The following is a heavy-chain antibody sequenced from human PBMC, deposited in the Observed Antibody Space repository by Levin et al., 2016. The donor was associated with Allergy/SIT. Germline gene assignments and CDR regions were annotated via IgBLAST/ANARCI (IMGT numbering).Heavy chain of an antibody. CDR3: ARRGIIWFGDLTPYGLDV. Sequence: ETLSLTCAASGFTFRSYDFHWVRQAAGKGLEWVSAITTSGDTYYADSVKGRFNISRDNSKNTLYLQMNSLRAEDTAVYYCARRGIIWFGDLTPYGLDVWGQGTTVTV. V-gene: IGHV3-13*01. CDR2: ITTSGDT. D-gene: IGHD3-10*01. CDR1: GFTFRSYD. J-gene: IGHJ6*02.